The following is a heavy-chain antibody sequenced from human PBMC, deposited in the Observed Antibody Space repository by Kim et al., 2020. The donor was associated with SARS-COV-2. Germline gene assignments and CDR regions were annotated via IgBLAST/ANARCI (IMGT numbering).Heavy chain of an antibody. J-gene: IGHJ6*02. CDR3: ARESAAGLLLYYYGMDV. V-gene: IGHV4-39*07. Sequence: SETLSLTCTVSGGSISSSSYYWGWIRQPPGKGLEWIGSIYYSGSTYYNPSLKSRVTISVDTSKNQFSLKLSSVTAADTAVYYCARESAAGLLLYYYGMDVWGQGTTVTVSS. CDR1: GGSISSSSYY. D-gene: IGHD2-15*01. CDR2: IYYSGST.